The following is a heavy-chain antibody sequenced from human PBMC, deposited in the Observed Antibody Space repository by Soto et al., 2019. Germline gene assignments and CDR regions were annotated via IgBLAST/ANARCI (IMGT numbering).Heavy chain of an antibody. J-gene: IGHJ4*02. CDR1: GGSISSSSYY. V-gene: IGHV4-39*01. Sequence: QLQLQESGPGLVKPSETLSLTCTVSGGSISSSSYYWGWIRQPPGKGLEWIGSIYYSGSTYYNPSLKSRVTISVDTSKNQFSLKLSSVTAADTAVYYCARHPPAIYSYGYSDYWGQGTLVTVSS. CDR3: ARHPPAIYSYGYSDY. CDR2: IYYSGST. D-gene: IGHD5-18*01.